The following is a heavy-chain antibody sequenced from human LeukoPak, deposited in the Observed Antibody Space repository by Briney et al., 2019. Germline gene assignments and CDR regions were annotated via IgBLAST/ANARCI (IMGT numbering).Heavy chain of an antibody. CDR3: ARTRTYYYDSSGYLDY. CDR1: GFAFSSYA. V-gene: IGHV3-64*01. D-gene: IGHD3-22*01. CDR2: ISSNGGST. Sequence: QPGGSLRLSCAASGFAFSSYAMHWVRQAPGKGLEYVSAISSNGGSTYYANSVKGRFTISRDNSKNTLYLQMGSLRAEDMAVYYCARTRTYYYDSSGYLDYWGQGTLVTVSS. J-gene: IGHJ4*02.